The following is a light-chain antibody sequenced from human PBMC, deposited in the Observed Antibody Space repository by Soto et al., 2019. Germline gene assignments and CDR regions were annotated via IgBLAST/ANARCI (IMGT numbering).Light chain of an antibody. Sequence: IQVTQSPSSLSASVGDRVTITCRASQSINTYLSWYQQKPGRAPKHLINAASSLQTGVPSRFSGSGSGTDFTLTISSLQPEHFATYYCQQTYGAPRTFGQGTKVDIK. V-gene: IGKV1-39*01. J-gene: IGKJ1*01. CDR2: AAS. CDR1: QSINTY. CDR3: QQTYGAPRT.